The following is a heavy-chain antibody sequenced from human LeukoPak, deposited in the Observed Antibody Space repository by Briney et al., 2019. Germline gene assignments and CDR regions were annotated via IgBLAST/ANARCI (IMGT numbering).Heavy chain of an antibody. Sequence: GGSLRLSCAAAGFTVSSNYMSWVRQAPGKGLEWVAVIYSGGSTYYADSVKGRFTISRDNSKNTLYLQMNSLRAEDTAVYYCARDRGYSYGVYYWGQGPLVTVSS. CDR1: GFTVSSNY. V-gene: IGHV3-66*02. CDR3: ARDRGYSYGVYY. J-gene: IGHJ4*02. CDR2: IYSGGST. D-gene: IGHD5-18*01.